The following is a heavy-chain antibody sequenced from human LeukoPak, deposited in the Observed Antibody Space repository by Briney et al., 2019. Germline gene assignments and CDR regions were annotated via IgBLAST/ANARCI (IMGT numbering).Heavy chain of an antibody. D-gene: IGHD3-16*01. CDR1: GFTFSSYA. J-gene: IGHJ4*02. Sequence: GGSLRLSCAASGFTFSSYAMRWVRQAPGKGLECISGISGSGVATYYADSVKGRFTISRDNSKSTLYLQMNSLRAEDTAVYYCAKFSAVWGTFDYWGQGILVTVSS. V-gene: IGHV3-23*01. CDR3: AKFSAVWGTFDY. CDR2: ISGSGVAT.